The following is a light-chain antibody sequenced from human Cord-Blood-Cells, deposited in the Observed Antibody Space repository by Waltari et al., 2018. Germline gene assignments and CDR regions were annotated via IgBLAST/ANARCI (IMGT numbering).Light chain of an antibody. J-gene: IGLJ1*01. Sequence: SYELTQPSSVSVSPGQTARITCSGDVLAKKYARWFQQKPGQAPVLVIYKDSERPSGLPERFSGSSSGNTVTLTISGAQVEDEADYYCYSAADNNYVFGTGTKVTVL. CDR2: KDS. CDR1: VLAKKY. CDR3: YSAADNNYV. V-gene: IGLV3-27*01.